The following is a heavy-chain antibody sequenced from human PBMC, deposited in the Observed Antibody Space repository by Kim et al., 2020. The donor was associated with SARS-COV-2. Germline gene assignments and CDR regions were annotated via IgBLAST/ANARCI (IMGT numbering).Heavy chain of an antibody. V-gene: IGHV3-30*18. Sequence: GGSLRLSCAASGFTFSSYGMHWVRQAPGKGLEWVAVISYDGSNKYYADSVKGRFTISRDNSKNTLYLQMNSLRAEDTAVYYCAKDESGAIAVAGAFDYWGQGTLVTVSS. J-gene: IGHJ4*02. CDR1: GFTFSSYG. CDR2: ISYDGSNK. CDR3: AKDESGAIAVAGAFDY. D-gene: IGHD6-19*01.